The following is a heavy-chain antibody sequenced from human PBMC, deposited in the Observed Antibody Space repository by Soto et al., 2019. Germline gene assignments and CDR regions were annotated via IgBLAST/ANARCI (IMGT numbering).Heavy chain of an antibody. V-gene: IGHV3-11*01. D-gene: IGHD3-22*01. CDR1: GFTFSDYY. J-gene: IGHJ4*02. Sequence: SLRLSCAASGFTFSDYYMSWIRQAPGKGLEWVSYISSSGSTIYYAESVKGRFTISRDNAKNSLYLQMNSLRAEDTAVYYCERDLGIGSYDSSGYTGYWGQGTLVNVS. CDR2: ISSSGSTI. CDR3: ERDLGIGSYDSSGYTGY.